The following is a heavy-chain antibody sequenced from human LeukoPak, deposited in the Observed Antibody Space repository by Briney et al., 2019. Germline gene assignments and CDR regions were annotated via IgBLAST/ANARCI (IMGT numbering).Heavy chain of an antibody. V-gene: IGHV1-69*05. Sequence: PGSSVKVSCKASGGTFSSYAISWVRQAPGQGLEWMGGIIPIFGTANYAQKFQGRVTITTDESTSTAYMELSSLRSEDTAVYYCARVPSSLGATTSPFDYWGQGTLVTVSS. D-gene: IGHD1-26*01. CDR3: ARVPSSLGATTSPFDY. CDR2: IIPIFGTA. J-gene: IGHJ4*02. CDR1: GGTFSSYA.